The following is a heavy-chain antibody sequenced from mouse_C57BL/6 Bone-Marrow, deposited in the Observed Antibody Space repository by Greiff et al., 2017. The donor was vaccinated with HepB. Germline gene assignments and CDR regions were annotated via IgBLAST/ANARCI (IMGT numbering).Heavy chain of an antibody. Sequence: QLQQPGAPLPKPGASPKVSCKASGPTFTSYWTNWVKQRPGQGLEWIGRIHPSDSDTNYNQKFKGKATLTVDKSSSTAYMQLSSLTSEDSAVYYCAIFHYYGSSRYFDVWGTGTTVTVSS. CDR3: AIFHYYGSSRYFDV. CDR1: GPTFTSYW. V-gene: IGHV1-74*01. D-gene: IGHD1-1*01. CDR2: IHPSDSDT. J-gene: IGHJ1*03.